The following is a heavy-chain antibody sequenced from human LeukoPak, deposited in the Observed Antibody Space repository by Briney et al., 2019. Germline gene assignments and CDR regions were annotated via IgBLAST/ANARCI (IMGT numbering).Heavy chain of an antibody. CDR2: ISSSSYI. D-gene: IGHD1-20*01. J-gene: IGHJ6*03. CDR3: ARETYNWNYDYYYMDV. V-gene: IGHV3-21*01. Sequence: GGSLRLSCAASGFTFSSYSMNWVRQAPGKGLEWVSSISSSSYIYYADSVKGRFTISRDNAKNSLYLQMNSLRAEDTAVYYCARETYNWNYDYYYMDVWGKGTTVTVSS. CDR1: GFTFSSYS.